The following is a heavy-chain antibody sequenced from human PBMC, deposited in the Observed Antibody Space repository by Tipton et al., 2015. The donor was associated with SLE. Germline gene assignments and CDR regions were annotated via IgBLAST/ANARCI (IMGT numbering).Heavy chain of an antibody. D-gene: IGHD6-6*01. J-gene: IGHJ3*02. CDR1: GFTFGDYA. CDR3: TRDLSIAARPRAFDI. CDR2: IRSKAFGGTT. Sequence: RSLRLSCTASGFTFGDYAMSWVRQAPGKGLEWVGFIRSKAFGGTTEYAASVKGRFTISRDASKSIAYLQMNSLKTEDTAVYYCTRDLSIAARPRAFDIWGQGTMVTVSS. V-gene: IGHV3-49*04.